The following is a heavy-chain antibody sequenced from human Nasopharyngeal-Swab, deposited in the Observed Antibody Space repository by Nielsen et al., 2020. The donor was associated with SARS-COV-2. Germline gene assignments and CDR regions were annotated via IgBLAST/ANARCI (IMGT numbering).Heavy chain of an antibody. J-gene: IGHJ6*02. Sequence: GESLKISCAASGFIFKNYAMNWVSQAQGRGLEWVSAISGAYDSTKYADSVKGRFTISRDNSKNTLDLQMNSLRAEDTAMYYCAKDRDSGDDSGEYYHYYGMDVWGQGTSVTVS. D-gene: IGHD5-12*01. V-gene: IGHV3-23*01. CDR1: GFIFKNYA. CDR3: AKDRDSGDDSGEYYHYYGMDV. CDR2: ISGAYDST.